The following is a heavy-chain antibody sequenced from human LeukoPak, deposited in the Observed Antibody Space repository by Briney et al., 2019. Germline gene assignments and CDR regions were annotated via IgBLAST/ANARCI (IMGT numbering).Heavy chain of an antibody. Sequence: PSETLSLTCAVSGGSISSGGYSWSWIRQPPGKGLEWIGYIYHSGSTNYNPSLKSRVTISVDTSKNQFSLKLSSVTAADTAVYYCARGPRGWVEYYYGSGSRGGYFDYWGQGTLVTVSS. V-gene: IGHV4-30-2*01. CDR1: GGSISSGGYS. D-gene: IGHD3-10*01. CDR2: IYHSGST. J-gene: IGHJ4*02. CDR3: ARGPRGWVEYYYGSGSRGGYFDY.